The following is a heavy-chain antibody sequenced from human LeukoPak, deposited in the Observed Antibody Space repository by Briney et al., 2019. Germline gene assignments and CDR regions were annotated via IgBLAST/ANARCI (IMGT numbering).Heavy chain of an antibody. Sequence: GGSLRLSCAASGFTFSSYAMSWVRQAPGKGLEWVSAISGSGGSSYYADSVNGRFTISRDNSKNTLYLQMNSLRAEDTAVYYCAKSPEHYDFWSGYSYYFDYWGQGTLVTVSS. D-gene: IGHD3-3*01. CDR3: AKSPEHYDFWSGYSYYFDY. CDR2: ISGSGGSS. CDR1: GFTFSSYA. V-gene: IGHV3-23*01. J-gene: IGHJ4*02.